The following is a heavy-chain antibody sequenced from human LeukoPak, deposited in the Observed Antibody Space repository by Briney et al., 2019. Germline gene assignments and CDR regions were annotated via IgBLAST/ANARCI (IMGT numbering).Heavy chain of an antibody. Sequence: SQTLSLTCAISGDSVSSNSAAWSWIRQSPSRGLEWLGTTYYRSKWYNDYAVSVKIRITINPDTSKNQFSLQLNSVTPEDTAVYYCARDPRTPAFDFWGQGTLVTVSS. CDR1: GDSVSSNSAA. J-gene: IGHJ4*02. CDR3: ARDPRTPAFDF. D-gene: IGHD1-14*01. CDR2: TYYRSKWYN. V-gene: IGHV6-1*01.